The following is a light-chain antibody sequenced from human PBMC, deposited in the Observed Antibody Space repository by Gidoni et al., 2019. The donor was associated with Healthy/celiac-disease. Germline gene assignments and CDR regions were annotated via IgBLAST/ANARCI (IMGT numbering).Light chain of an antibody. J-gene: IGLJ2*01. CDR3: CSYAGSYTFRV. CDR2: DAS. Sequence: QSAMPQPRTGIGSPGQSVTISCTGTSSDVGGYNYVSWYQQHPGKAPTLMIYDASKRPSRVPERFTCSKSGTTASLAISGLQAEDAADYYCCSYAGSYTFRVFGGGTKLTVL. V-gene: IGLV2-11*01. CDR1: SSDVGGYNY.